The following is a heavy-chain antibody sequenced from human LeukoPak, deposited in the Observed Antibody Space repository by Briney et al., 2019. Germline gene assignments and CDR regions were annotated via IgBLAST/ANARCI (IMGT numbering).Heavy chain of an antibody. CDR2: INPSGGST. D-gene: IGHD1-26*01. CDR3: ARGSGSYQDYYGMDV. V-gene: IGHV1-46*01. J-gene: IGHJ6*02. CDR1: GGTFSSYA. Sequence: ASVKVSCKASGGTFSSYAISWVRQAPGQGLEWMGIINPSGGSTSYAQKFQGRVTMTRDTSTSTVYMELSSLRSEDTAVYYCARGSGSYQDYYGMDVWGQGTTVTVSS.